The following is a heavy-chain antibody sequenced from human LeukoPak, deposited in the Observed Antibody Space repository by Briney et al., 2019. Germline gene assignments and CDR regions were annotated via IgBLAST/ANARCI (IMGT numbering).Heavy chain of an antibody. CDR3: ATPALGWNYNWNDGVTDAFDI. J-gene: IGHJ3*02. D-gene: IGHD1-20*01. CDR1: GDSLRSYF. Sequence: SETLSLTCTVSGDSLRSYFWTWIRQPPGKGLEWIGYILDSGSTNSNPSLKSRITLSVDTSKNQFSLKLSSVTAADTAVYYCATPALGWNYNWNDGVTDAFDIWGQGTMVTVSS. CDR2: ILDSGST. V-gene: IGHV4-59*08.